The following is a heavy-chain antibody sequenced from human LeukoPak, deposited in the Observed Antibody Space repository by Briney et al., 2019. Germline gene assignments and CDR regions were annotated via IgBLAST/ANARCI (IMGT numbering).Heavy chain of an antibody. CDR3: ASSIVIVPAAHFDY. J-gene: IGHJ4*02. CDR2: ISYDGSNN. V-gene: IGHV3-30*04. D-gene: IGHD2-2*01. CDR1: GFTFSSYA. Sequence: GRSLRLSCAASGFTFSSYAMHWVRQAPGKGLEWVAVISYDGSNNYYADSVKGRFTISRDNSKNTLYLQMNSLRAEDTAVYYCASSIVIVPAAHFDYWGQGTLVTVSS.